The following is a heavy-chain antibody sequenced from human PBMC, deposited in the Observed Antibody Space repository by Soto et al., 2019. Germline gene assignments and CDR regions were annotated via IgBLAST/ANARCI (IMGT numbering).Heavy chain of an antibody. V-gene: IGHV3-30*18. J-gene: IGHJ4*02. CDR2: ISYDGSNK. D-gene: IGHD3-3*01. CDR3: AKGPPTIFGVVTNDY. Sequence: HPGGSLRLSCAASGFTFSSYGMHWVRQAPGKGLEWVAVISYDGSNKYYADTVKGRFTISRDNSKNTLYLQMNSLRAEDTAVYYCAKGPPTIFGVVTNDYWGQGTLVTVSS. CDR1: GFTFSSYG.